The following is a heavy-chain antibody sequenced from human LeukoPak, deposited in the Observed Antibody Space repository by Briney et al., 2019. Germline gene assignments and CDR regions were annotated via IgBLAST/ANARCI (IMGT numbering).Heavy chain of an antibody. CDR2: ISSSSSYI. CDR3: ARDYGDYVGYFDY. V-gene: IGHV3-21*01. CDR1: GFTFSSYA. J-gene: IGHJ4*02. D-gene: IGHD4-17*01. Sequence: PGGSLRLSCAASGFTFSSYAMSWVRQAPGKGLEWVSSISSSSSYIYYADSVKGRFTISRDNAKNSLYLQMNSLRAEDTAVYYCARDYGDYVGYFDYWGQGTLVTVSS.